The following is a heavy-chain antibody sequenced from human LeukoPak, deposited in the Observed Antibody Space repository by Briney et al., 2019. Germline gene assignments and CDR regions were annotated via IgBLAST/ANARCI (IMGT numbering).Heavy chain of an antibody. CDR2: ISAYNGNT. V-gene: IGHV1-18*04. Sequence: ASVKVSCKASGYTFTSYYMHWVRQAPGQGLEWMGWISAYNGNTNYAQKLQGRVTMTTDTSTSTAYMELRSLRSDDTAVYYCARHTMVRGVLAYWGQGTLVTVSS. J-gene: IGHJ4*02. CDR1: GYTFTSYY. D-gene: IGHD3-10*01. CDR3: ARHTMVRGVLAY.